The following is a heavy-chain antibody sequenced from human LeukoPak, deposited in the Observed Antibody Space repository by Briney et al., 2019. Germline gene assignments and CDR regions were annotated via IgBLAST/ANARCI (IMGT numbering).Heavy chain of an antibody. CDR1: GFTVSSNY. Sequence: GGSLRLSCAASGFTVSSNYMSWVRQAPGKGLEWVSVIYSGGSTYYADSVKGRFTISRDNSKNTLYLQMNSLRAEDTAVYYCARDRRFLEWSRDYYYYGMDVWGQGTTVTVSS. V-gene: IGHV3-66*01. J-gene: IGHJ6*02. CDR2: IYSGGST. CDR3: ARDRRFLEWSRDYYYYGMDV. D-gene: IGHD3-3*01.